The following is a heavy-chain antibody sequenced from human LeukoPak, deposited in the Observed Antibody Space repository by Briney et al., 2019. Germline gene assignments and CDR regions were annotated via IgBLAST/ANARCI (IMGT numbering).Heavy chain of an antibody. CDR2: IYSDGTT. J-gene: IGHJ4*02. V-gene: IGHV3-53*01. D-gene: IGHD3-9*01. CDR1: GLTVSNNY. Sequence: GGSLRLSCVVSGLTVSNNYMSWVRQAPGKGLEWVSVIYSDGTTRNADSVKGRFTICRDNAKNSLCLQMSSLRVEDTAVYYCARGGARYLDSWGQGILVTVSS. CDR3: ARGGARYLDS.